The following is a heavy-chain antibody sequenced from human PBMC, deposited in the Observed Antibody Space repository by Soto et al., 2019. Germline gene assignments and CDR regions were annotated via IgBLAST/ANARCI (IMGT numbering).Heavy chain of an antibody. J-gene: IGHJ3*02. CDR3: ASGQNSDAFDI. Sequence: GGSLRLSCAASGVTFKTSEVHWVRQAPGKGLEWLSFIRASDNSIYYADSVEGRFTISGDNAKNSLYLQMNGLRAEDTAVYYCASGQNSDAFDIWGQGTMVTVSS. CDR1: GVTFKTSE. CDR2: IRASDNSI. D-gene: IGHD2-15*01. V-gene: IGHV3-48*03.